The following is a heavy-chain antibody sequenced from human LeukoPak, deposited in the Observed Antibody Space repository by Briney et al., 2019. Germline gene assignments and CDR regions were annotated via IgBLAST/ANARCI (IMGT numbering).Heavy chain of an antibody. J-gene: IGHJ6*02. V-gene: IGHV1-8*01. CDR1: VYTFTSYE. CDR2: MNANSGNT. D-gene: IGHD6-6*01. Sequence: ASVKVSCKTSVYTFTSYEINWVRQATREGLEWMGWMNANSGNTGYAQKFQGRVTMTRNTSTSTAYMELRSLRSEDTAVYYCARGYSSSSDSYYYGMDVWGQGTTVAVSS. CDR3: ARGYSSSSDSYYYGMDV.